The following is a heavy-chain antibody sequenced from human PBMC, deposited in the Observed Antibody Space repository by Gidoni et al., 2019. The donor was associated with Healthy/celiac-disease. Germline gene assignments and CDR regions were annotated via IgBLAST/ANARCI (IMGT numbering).Heavy chain of an antibody. CDR2: IWYDGSNE. J-gene: IGHJ4*02. D-gene: IGHD2-2*01. V-gene: IGHV3-33*01. CDR3: ARDRAHAMWG. CDR1: GFTFSSYG. Sequence: QVQLVESGGGVVKPGRSLRVSCAASGFTFSSYGMQWVRQATGKGVGWVAVIWYDGSNEYYSDSVKGRFTISRDKSKNTLYLQMNSLRAEDTAVYYCARDRAHAMWGWGQGTLVTVSS.